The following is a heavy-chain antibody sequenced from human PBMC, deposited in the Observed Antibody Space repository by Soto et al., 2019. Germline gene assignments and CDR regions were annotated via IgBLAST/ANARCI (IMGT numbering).Heavy chain of an antibody. D-gene: IGHD2-8*02. CDR1: GFSFDDYA. Sequence: EVPVVESGGGLVQPGRSLRLSCAASGFSFDDYAMHWVRQAPGKGLEWVSGISWNSGTIGYADSVKGRFTISRDNAKNSLYLQMISLRAEDTALYYCAKSTGGTANGMGVWGQETTVTVSS. V-gene: IGHV3-9*01. J-gene: IGHJ6*02. CDR3: AKSTGGTANGMGV. CDR2: ISWNSGTI.